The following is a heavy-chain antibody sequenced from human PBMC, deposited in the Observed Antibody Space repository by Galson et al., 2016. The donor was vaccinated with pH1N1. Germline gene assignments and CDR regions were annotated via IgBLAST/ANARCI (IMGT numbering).Heavy chain of an antibody. CDR2: IRKKDYAGAT. Sequence: SLRLSCATSGFTFGDYAISWVRQAPGKGLEWVGFIRKKDYAGATEYAASVKGRFTISRDDSKSIAYLQMNSLKTEDTAIYYCTRDQDDFWRGNYYFDYWGPGTLVTVSS. J-gene: IGHJ4*02. D-gene: IGHD3-3*01. CDR1: GFTFGDYA. CDR3: TRDQDDFWRGNYYFDY. V-gene: IGHV3-49*04.